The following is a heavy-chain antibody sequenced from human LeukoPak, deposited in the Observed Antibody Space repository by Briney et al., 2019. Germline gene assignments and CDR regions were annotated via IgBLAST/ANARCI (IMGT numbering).Heavy chain of an antibody. Sequence: PSETLSLTCAVYGGSFSGYYWSWIRQPPGKGLGWIGEINHSGSTNYNPSLKSRVTISVDTSKNQFSLKLSSVTAADTAVYYCARGARAIGYWGQGTLVTVSS. CDR3: ARGARAIGY. V-gene: IGHV4-34*01. CDR2: INHSGST. CDR1: GGSFSGYY. J-gene: IGHJ4*02.